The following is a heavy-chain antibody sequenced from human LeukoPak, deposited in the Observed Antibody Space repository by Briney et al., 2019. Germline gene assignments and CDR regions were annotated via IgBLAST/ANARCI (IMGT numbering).Heavy chain of an antibody. D-gene: IGHD3-10*01. J-gene: IGHJ4*02. CDR3: ARKGRGGSGSPGVDY. V-gene: IGHV3-7*01. CDR1: GFSFTNFW. Sequence: GGSLRLSCAASGFSFTNFWMSWVRQAPGKGLEWVANIKQDGSEKYYVDSVKDRFTISRDNAKNSLYLQMNSLRAEDTAMYYCARKGRGGSGSPGVDYWGQGTLVTVSS. CDR2: IKQDGSEK.